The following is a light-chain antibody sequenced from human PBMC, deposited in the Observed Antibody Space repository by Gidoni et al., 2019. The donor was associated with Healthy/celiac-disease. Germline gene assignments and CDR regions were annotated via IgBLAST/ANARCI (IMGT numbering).Light chain of an antibody. CDR2: AAS. V-gene: IGKV1-39*01. Sequence: DIQMTQSPSSLSASVGDRVTITCRASQSISSYLNWYQQKPGNAPKLLIYAASSLQRGVPSRFSGSGSGPDFTLTISSLQPEDFATYYCQQRYSTPYTFGQXTKLEIK. CDR1: QSISSY. J-gene: IGKJ2*01. CDR3: QQRYSTPYT.